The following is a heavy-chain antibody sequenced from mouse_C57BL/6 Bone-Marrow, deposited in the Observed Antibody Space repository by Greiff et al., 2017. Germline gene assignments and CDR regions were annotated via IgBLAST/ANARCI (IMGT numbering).Heavy chain of an antibody. CDR3: ASGKAYYSNRFAY. J-gene: IGHJ3*01. Sequence: VQLQQPGTELVKPGASVKLSCKASGYTFTSYWMHWVKQRPGQGLEWIGNINPSNGGTNYNEKFKSKATLTVDKSSSTAYMQLSSLTSEDSAVYYCASGKAYYSNRFAYWGQGTLVTVSA. CDR2: INPSNGGT. D-gene: IGHD2-5*01. CDR1: GYTFTSYW. V-gene: IGHV1-53*01.